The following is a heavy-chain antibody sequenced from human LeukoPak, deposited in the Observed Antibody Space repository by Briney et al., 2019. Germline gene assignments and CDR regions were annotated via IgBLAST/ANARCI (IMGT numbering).Heavy chain of an antibody. D-gene: IGHD6-6*01. CDR1: GFTFSSYA. Sequence: QAGGSLRLSCAASGFTFSSYAMSWVRQAPVKGLEWVSAISGSGGSTYYADSVKGRFTISRDNSKNTLYLQMNSLRAEDTAVYYCAKDLPVHSSSPVHYYFDYWGQGTLVTVSS. J-gene: IGHJ4*02. CDR2: ISGSGGST. V-gene: IGHV3-23*01. CDR3: AKDLPVHSSSPVHYYFDY.